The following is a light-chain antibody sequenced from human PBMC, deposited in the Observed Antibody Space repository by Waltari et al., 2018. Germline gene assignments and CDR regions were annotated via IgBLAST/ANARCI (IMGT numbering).Light chain of an antibody. CDR2: DVN. CDR3: CSYAGADTSVV. J-gene: IGLJ2*01. Sequence: QSALTQPRSVSGSPGQSVTISCTGTSRDIGGYDFVSWYQQYPGKAPKLIIDDVNKRPPGVPDRFSGSKSGNTASLTISGLLNEDEADYYCCSYAGADTSVVFGGGTTLTVL. V-gene: IGLV2-11*01. CDR1: SRDIGGYDF.